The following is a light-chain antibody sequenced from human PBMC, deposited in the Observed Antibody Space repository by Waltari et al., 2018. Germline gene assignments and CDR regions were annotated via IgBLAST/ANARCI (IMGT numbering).Light chain of an antibody. CDR1: QSVRNF. CDR3: QQGYMTPRT. J-gene: IGKJ1*01. V-gene: IGKV1-39*01. Sequence: DIQMTRSPSSLSASVGDRVTITCRASQSVRNFLNWYQQEPGKAPKLLIYATSSLQTGVPSRFSGSGSGTDFTLSISSLQPEDFAIYFCQQGYMTPRTFGQGTKVEIK. CDR2: ATS.